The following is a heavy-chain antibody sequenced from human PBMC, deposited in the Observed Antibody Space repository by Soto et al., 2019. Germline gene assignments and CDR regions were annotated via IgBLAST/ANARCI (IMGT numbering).Heavy chain of an antibody. CDR1: GFTFSSYA. Sequence: GGSLRLSCAASGFTFSSYAMSWVRQAPGKGLEWVSAISGSGGSTYYADSVKGRFTISRDNSKNTLYLQMNSLRAEDTAVYYCAKDHTSVYCTRNCNWFDPWGQGTLVTVSS. V-gene: IGHV3-23*01. CDR2: ISGSGGST. D-gene: IGHD2-8*01. CDR3: AKDHTSVYCTRNCNWFDP. J-gene: IGHJ5*02.